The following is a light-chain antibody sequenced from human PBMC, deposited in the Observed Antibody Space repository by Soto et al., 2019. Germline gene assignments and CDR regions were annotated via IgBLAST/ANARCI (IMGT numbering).Light chain of an antibody. Sequence: QSVLTLPPSASGSPGQSVTISCTGTSSDVGGYNYVSWYQHHPGKAPKLMIYEVSKRPSGVPDRFSGSKSGSAASLTVSGLQAEDEADYYCSSYAGSNIYVFGTGTKVTVL. CDR3: SSYAGSNIYV. V-gene: IGLV2-8*01. J-gene: IGLJ1*01. CDR1: SSDVGGYNY. CDR2: EVS.